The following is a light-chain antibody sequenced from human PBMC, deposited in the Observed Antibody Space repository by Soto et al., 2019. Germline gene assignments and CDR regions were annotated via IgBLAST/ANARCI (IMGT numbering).Light chain of an antibody. V-gene: IGLV1-40*01. CDR1: SSNIGAGYD. CDR2: GNS. Sequence: QSVLTQPPSVSGAPGQRVTISCTESSSNIGAGYDVHWYQQLPGTAPKLLIYGNSNRPSGVPDRFSGSKSGTSASLAITGLQAEDEADYYCQSYDSSLSGWVFGGRTQLTVL. CDR3: QSYDSSLSGWV. J-gene: IGLJ3*02.